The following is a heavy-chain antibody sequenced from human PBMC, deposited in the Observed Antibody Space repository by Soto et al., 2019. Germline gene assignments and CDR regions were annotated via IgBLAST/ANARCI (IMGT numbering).Heavy chain of an antibody. CDR2: ISSSGSTI. J-gene: IGHJ6*02. D-gene: IGHD5-12*01. Sequence: SLRLSCAASGFTFSDYYMSWIRQAPGKGLEWVSYISSSGSTIYYADSVKGRFTISRDNAKNSLYLQMNSLRAEDTAVYYCARDPGYSGYDSYYYYGMDVWGQGTTVTVSS. CDR3: ARDPGYSGYDSYYYYGMDV. V-gene: IGHV3-11*01. CDR1: GFTFSDYY.